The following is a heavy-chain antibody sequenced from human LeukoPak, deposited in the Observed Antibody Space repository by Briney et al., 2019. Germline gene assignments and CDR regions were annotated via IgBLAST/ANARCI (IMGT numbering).Heavy chain of an antibody. CDR2: ISSRSGDI. V-gene: IGHV3-21*01. CDR3: ARGHRNSWHYFDY. CDR1: GFTFSCYS. D-gene: IGHD6-13*01. Sequence: PGGSLRLSCAASGFTFSCYSMTWVRQAPGKGLEWVSSISSRSGDIYYADSLKGRFTISRDNAKNSLYLQMSSLRPEDTAVYYCARGHRNSWHYFDYWGQGNLVTVSS. J-gene: IGHJ4*02.